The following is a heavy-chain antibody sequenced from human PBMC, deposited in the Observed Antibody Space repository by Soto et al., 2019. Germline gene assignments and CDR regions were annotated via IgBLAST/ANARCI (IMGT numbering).Heavy chain of an antibody. D-gene: IGHD3-10*01. CDR1: GYTFSNSA. CDR3: ARDIGGGENV. Sequence: QVQLVQSGAEVKMPGASVRVSCKAGGYTFSNSALSWLRHAPGQGLEWMGWINVHTGDIIYVQKFRVRVTMNADKTTSTVNMGLRSLTYTDTDIYYCARDIGGGENVWGQGTTVTVTS. J-gene: IGHJ6*02. V-gene: IGHV1-18*01. CDR2: INVHTGDI.